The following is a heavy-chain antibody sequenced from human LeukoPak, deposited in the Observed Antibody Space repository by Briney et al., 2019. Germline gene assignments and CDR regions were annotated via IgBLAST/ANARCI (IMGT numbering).Heavy chain of an antibody. CDR2: ISSNGGST. Sequence: GGSLRLSCAASGFTFSSYAMHWVRQAPGRGLEYVSAISSNGGSTYYANSVKGRFTISRDNSKNTLYLQMGSLRAEDMAVYYCARGLDYGDYDETYSYYYMDVWGKGTTVTISS. CDR3: ARGLDYGDYDETYSYYYMDV. V-gene: IGHV3-64*01. J-gene: IGHJ6*03. D-gene: IGHD4-17*01. CDR1: GFTFSSYA.